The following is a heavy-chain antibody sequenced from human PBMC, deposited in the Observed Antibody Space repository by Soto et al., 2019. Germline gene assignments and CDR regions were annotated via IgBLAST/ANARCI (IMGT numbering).Heavy chain of an antibody. J-gene: IGHJ4*02. D-gene: IGHD2-2*01. Sequence: PGGSLRLSCAASGFTFSSSAMSWVRQAPGKGLEWVSAINGGGLNTYYADSVKGRFTISRDNSRNTLSLQMSSLRAEDTAVYYCVKGSAAARPYYFDCWGQGTLVTVSS. CDR2: INGGGLNT. V-gene: IGHV3-23*01. CDR3: VKGSAAARPYYFDC. CDR1: GFTFSSSA.